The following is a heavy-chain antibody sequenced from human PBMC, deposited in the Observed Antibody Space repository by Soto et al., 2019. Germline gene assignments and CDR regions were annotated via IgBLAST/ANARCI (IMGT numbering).Heavy chain of an antibody. D-gene: IGHD3-22*01. CDR2: ISYDGSNK. Sequence: SLRLSCAASGFTFSSYGMHWVRQAPGKGLERVAVISYDGSNKYYADSVKGRFTISRDNSKNTLYLQMNSLRAEDTAVYYCAKDRAMIVAGGMDVWGQGTTVTVSS. CDR1: GFTFSSYG. V-gene: IGHV3-30*18. CDR3: AKDRAMIVAGGMDV. J-gene: IGHJ6*02.